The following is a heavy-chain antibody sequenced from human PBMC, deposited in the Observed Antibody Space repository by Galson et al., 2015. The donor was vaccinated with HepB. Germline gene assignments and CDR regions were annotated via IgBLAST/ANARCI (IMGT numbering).Heavy chain of an antibody. CDR1: GFTVSSNY. V-gene: IGHV3-66*01. J-gene: IGHJ6*02. CDR2: IYSGGST. CDR3: AREVGVPGYSSGWLNGMDV. D-gene: IGHD6-19*01. Sequence: SLRLSCAASGFTVSSNYMSWVRQAPGKGLEWVSVIYSGGSTYYADSVKGRFTISRDNSKNTLYLQMNSLRAEDTAVYYCAREVGVPGYSSGWLNGMDVWGQGTTVTVSS.